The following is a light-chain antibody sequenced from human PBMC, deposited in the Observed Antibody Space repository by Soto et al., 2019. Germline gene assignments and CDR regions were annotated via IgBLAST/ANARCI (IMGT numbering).Light chain of an antibody. CDR3: QQLNSYPRLT. CDR2: AAS. CDR1: QGTSSY. Sequence: DIQLTQSPSFLSASVGDRVTITCRASQGTSSYLAWYQQKPGKAPKLLIYAASTLRSGVPSRFSGSGSGTEFTLTISSLQPEDFATYYCQQLNSYPRLTFGGGTKVEMK. J-gene: IGKJ4*01. V-gene: IGKV1-9*01.